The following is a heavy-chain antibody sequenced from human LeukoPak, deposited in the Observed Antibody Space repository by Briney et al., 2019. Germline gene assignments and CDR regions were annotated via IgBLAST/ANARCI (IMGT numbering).Heavy chain of an antibody. Sequence: AGGSLRLSCAASGFTFSSYWMHWVRQVPGKGLVLVSRINGDGSTTTYADSVKGRFTISRDNAKNALNLQMNSLRAEDKAVYYCARGLSTNWFDPWGQGTLVTVSS. CDR3: ARGLSTNWFDP. CDR1: GFTFSSYW. CDR2: INGDGSTT. J-gene: IGHJ5*02. V-gene: IGHV3-74*01.